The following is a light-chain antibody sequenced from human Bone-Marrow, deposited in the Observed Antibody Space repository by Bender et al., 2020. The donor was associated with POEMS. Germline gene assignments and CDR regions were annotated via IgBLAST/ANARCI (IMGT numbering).Light chain of an antibody. CDR3: SSYAGNNRMI. V-gene: IGLV2-8*01. CDR2: EVT. CDR1: SSDVGGYNF. J-gene: IGLJ2*01. Sequence: QSALTQPPSASGSPGQSVAISCTGTSSDVGGYNFVSWYQQHPGKAPKFLIYEVTKRPSGVPDRFSGSKSGNTASLTVSGLQAEDEAHYYCSSYAGNNRMIFGGGTKLTVL.